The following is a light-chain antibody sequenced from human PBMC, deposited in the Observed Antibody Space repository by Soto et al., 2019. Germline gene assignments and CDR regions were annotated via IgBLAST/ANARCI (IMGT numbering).Light chain of an antibody. Sequence: EIVLTQSPGTLSLSPGERATLSCRASQSVSSHLAWYQQKPGQAPRILIYDASNRATGIPARVSGSGSGTDFTLTISSLEPEDFAVYHCVQRTTWPWTCGQGSKVEIK. CDR1: QSVSSH. J-gene: IGKJ1*01. CDR3: VQRTTWPWT. CDR2: DAS. V-gene: IGKV3-11*01.